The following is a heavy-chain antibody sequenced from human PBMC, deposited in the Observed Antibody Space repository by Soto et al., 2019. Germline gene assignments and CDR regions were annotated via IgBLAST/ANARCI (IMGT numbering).Heavy chain of an antibody. CDR3: ARAGPLNTGVGYCSGGSCPNYGMDV. D-gene: IGHD2-15*01. V-gene: IGHV3-33*01. Sequence: GGSLRLSCAASGFTFSSYGMHWVRQAPGKGLEWVAVIWYDGSNKYYADSVKGRFTISRDNSKNTLYLQMNGLRAEDTAVYYCARAGPLNTGVGYCSGGSCPNYGMDVGGQGTTVTVSS. CDR2: IWYDGSNK. CDR1: GFTFSSYG. J-gene: IGHJ6*02.